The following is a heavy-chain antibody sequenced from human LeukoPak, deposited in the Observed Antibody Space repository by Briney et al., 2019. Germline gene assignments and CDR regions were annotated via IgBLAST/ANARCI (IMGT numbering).Heavy chain of an antibody. CDR1: GGSFSRYY. CDR2: INHSGST. V-gene: IGHV4-34*01. CDR3: ARGHYQLPPILAPYFDY. D-gene: IGHD2-2*01. Sequence: SETLSLTCAVYGGSFSRYYWSWIRQPPGKGLEWIGEINHSGSTNYNPSLKSRVTISVDTSKNQFSLKLSSVTAADTAVYYCARGHYQLPPILAPYFDYWGQGTLVTVSS. J-gene: IGHJ4*02.